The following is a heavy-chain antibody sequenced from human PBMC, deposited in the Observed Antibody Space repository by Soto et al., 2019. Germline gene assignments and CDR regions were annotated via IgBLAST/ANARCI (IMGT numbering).Heavy chain of an antibody. CDR2: TSAKNGNT. CDR3: AREPPETPPDY. CDR1: GYTFSDYC. Sequence: ASVNVSCKTSGYTFSDYCISWVRETPGQGLEWMGWTSAKNGNTNFAQKFRGRVTMITDTSTNTVYMELRNLRLDDTAVYYCAREPPETPPDYWGQGTLVTVSS. J-gene: IGHJ4*02. V-gene: IGHV1-18*01.